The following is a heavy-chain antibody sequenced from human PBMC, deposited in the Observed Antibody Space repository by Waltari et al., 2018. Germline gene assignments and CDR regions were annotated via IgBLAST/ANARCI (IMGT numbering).Heavy chain of an antibody. J-gene: IGHJ5*02. CDR2: INPNSGGT. Sequence: QVQLVQSGAEGKKPGASVKVYCKASGYTCTGYYMHWVRQATGQGLEWMGRINPNSGGTNYAQKFQGRVTMTRDTPISTAYMELSRLRSDDTAVYYCARERREQGVDTAMVTWFDPWGQGTLVTVSS. D-gene: IGHD5-18*01. CDR1: GYTCTGYY. CDR3: ARERREQGVDTAMVTWFDP. V-gene: IGHV1-2*06.